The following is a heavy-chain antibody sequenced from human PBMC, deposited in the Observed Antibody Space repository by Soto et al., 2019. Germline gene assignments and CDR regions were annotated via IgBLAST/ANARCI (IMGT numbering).Heavy chain of an antibody. Sequence: PGESLKISCNGSGYSFTSYWISWVRQMPGKGLEWMGRIDPSDSYTNYSPSFQGHVTISADKSISTAYLQWSSLKASDTAMYYCARRGAMAAYYYYGMDVWGQGTTVTVSS. CDR1: GYSFTSYW. CDR3: ARRGAMAAYYYYGMDV. D-gene: IGHD5-18*01. CDR2: IDPSDSYT. V-gene: IGHV5-10-1*01. J-gene: IGHJ6*02.